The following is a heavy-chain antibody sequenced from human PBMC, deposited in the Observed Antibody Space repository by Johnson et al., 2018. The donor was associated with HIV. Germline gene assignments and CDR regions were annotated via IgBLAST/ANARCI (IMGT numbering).Heavy chain of an antibody. Sequence: VQLVESGGGVVQPGKSLTLSCVVSGLSFSNFGIHWVRQAPGKGPEWVAVISFDGNLKKYADSVKGRFTISRDNSKNTLYLQMNSLRAEDTAVYYCAKDVGNYWPNAFDVWGQGTMLTVSS. CDR1: GLSFSNFG. D-gene: IGHD3-22*01. J-gene: IGHJ3*01. CDR2: ISFDGNLK. V-gene: IGHV3-30*18. CDR3: AKDVGNYWPNAFDV.